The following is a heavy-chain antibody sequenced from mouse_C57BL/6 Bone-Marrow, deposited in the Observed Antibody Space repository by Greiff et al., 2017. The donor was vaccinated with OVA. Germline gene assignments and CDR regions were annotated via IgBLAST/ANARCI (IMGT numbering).Heavy chain of an antibody. CDR1: GYTFTSYW. V-gene: IGHV1-5*01. Sequence: EVKLMESGPVLARPGASVKMSCKTSGYTFTSYWMHWVKQRPGQGLEWIGAIYPGNSDTSYNQKFKGKAKLTAVTSASTAYMELSSLTNEDSAVYYCTRGVDGYYYWYFDVWGTGTTVTVSS. CDR3: TRGVDGYYYWYFDV. D-gene: IGHD2-3*01. J-gene: IGHJ1*03. CDR2: IYPGNSDT.